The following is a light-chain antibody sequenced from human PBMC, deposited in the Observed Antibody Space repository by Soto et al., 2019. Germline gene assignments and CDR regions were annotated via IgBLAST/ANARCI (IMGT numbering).Light chain of an antibody. CDR1: QSISSW. CDR2: DAS. Sequence: DIQMTQSPSTLSASVGDRVTITCRASQSISSWLAWYQQKPGKAPKLLIFDASSLESGVPSRFSGSGSGTEFTPTISSLQPDDFATYYCQQYSSYWTFGQGTKVDIK. V-gene: IGKV1-5*01. J-gene: IGKJ1*01. CDR3: QQYSSYWT.